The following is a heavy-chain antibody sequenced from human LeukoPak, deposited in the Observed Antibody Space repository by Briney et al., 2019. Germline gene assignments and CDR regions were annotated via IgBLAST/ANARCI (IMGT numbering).Heavy chain of an antibody. D-gene: IGHD2-8*02. Sequence: PSETLSLTSTVSSDSISSSSHYWRWIRQPPGKRLEWIAIISYGGGAFYNPSLKTRVTISVDTSKNQFSLTLTSVTAADTAAYYCARRYCSGGICYYFDSWGQGTLVTVSS. CDR1: SDSISSSSHY. CDR2: ISYGGGA. CDR3: ARRYCSGGICYYFDS. J-gene: IGHJ4*02. V-gene: IGHV4-39*01.